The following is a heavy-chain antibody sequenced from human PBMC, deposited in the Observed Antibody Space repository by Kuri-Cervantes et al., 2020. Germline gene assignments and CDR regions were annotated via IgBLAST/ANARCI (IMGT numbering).Heavy chain of an antibody. V-gene: IGHV3-7*01. J-gene: IGHJ4*02. CDR1: GFTFSSYW. CDR2: IKQDGSEK. D-gene: IGHD1-26*01. Sequence: ETLSLTCAASGFTFSSYWMSWVRQAPGKGLEWVANIKQDGSEKYYVDSVKGRFTISRDNSKNTLYLQMNSLRAEDTAVYYCARDGLIVGATPMGYWGQGTLVTVSS. CDR3: ARDGLIVGATPMGY.